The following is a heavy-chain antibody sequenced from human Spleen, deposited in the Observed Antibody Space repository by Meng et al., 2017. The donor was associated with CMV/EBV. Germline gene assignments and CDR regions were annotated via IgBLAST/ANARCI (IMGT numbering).Heavy chain of an antibody. J-gene: IGHJ5*02. D-gene: IGHD6-19*01. CDR2: ISPYNGNT. Sequence: SCKASGYTLTSYGIGWVRQAPGQGLEWMGWISPYNGNTNYGQKLQGRVTMTTDTSTSTAYMELRSLRSDDTAVYYCASSVAGKDWLDPWGQGTLVTVSS. V-gene: IGHV1-18*01. CDR1: GYTLTSYG. CDR3: ASSVAGKDWLDP.